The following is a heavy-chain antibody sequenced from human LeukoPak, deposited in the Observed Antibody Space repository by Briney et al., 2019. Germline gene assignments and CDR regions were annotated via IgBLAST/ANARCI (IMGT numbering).Heavy chain of an antibody. CDR1: GFTFSSYS. CDR2: ISSSNSYI. J-gene: IGHJ3*02. D-gene: IGHD3-10*01. CDR3: ARDRSGSGDAFDI. Sequence: PGGSLRLSCAASGFTFSSYSMNWGRHAPGKGLEWVSSISSSNSYIYYADSVKGRSTIYRDNAKNTVYLQMNSLRAEDTAVYYCARDRSGSGDAFDIWGQGTMVTVSS. V-gene: IGHV3-21*01.